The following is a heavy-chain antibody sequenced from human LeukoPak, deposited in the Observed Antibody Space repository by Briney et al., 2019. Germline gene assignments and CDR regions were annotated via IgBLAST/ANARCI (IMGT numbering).Heavy chain of an antibody. V-gene: IGHV3-48*04. D-gene: IGHD5-12*01. CDR2: IGSSISTI. Sequence: GGSLRLSCAASGSTFSTYSINWVRQAPGKGLEWISKIGSSISTIYYADSVKGRFTISRDNAKNSLYLQMNSLRAEDTAVYYCAISGDIGLSDAFDIWGQGTMVTVSS. CDR3: AISGDIGLSDAFDI. J-gene: IGHJ3*02. CDR1: GSTFSTYS.